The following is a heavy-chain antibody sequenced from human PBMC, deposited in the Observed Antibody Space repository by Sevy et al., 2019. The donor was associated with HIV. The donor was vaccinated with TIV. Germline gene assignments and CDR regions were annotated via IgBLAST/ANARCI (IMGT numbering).Heavy chain of an antibody. CDR3: ATFTIFGVVIPDL. V-gene: IGHV1-46*03. Sequence: ASVKVSCKASGYTFTSYYMHWVRQAPGRGLEWMGIINPSGGSTSYAQKFQGRVTMTRDTSTSTVYMELSSLRSEDTAVYYCATFTIFGVVIPDLWGRGTLVTVSS. J-gene: IGHJ2*01. CDR2: INPSGGST. CDR1: GYTFTSYY. D-gene: IGHD3-3*01.